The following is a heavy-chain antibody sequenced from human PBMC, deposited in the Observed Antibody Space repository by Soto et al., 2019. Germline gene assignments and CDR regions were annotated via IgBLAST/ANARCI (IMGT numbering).Heavy chain of an antibody. D-gene: IGHD5-18*01. CDR3: ARGRYSYGLSYYYYGMDV. Sequence: PSETLSLTCAVYGGSVNGYYWNWIRQPPGKGLEWIGEINHTGGTHYNPSLKSRVTMSVDTSKNQFSLRLSSVTAADTAIYYCARGRYSYGLSYYYYGMDVWGQGTTVTVSS. J-gene: IGHJ6*02. CDR1: GGSVNGYY. CDR2: INHTGGT. V-gene: IGHV4-34*01.